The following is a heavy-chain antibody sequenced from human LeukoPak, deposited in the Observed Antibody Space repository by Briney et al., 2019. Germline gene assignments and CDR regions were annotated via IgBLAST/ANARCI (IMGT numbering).Heavy chain of an antibody. Sequence: HPGGSLRLSCAASGFTFSSYWMHWVRQAPGKGLVWVSRINSDGSSTSYADSVKGRFTISRDNAKNTLYLQMNSLRAEDTAVYYCARDLRRCYDRSGYYDAFDIWGQGTMVTVSS. CDR2: INSDGSST. D-gene: IGHD3-22*01. CDR1: GFTFSSYW. CDR3: ARDLRRCYDRSGYYDAFDI. J-gene: IGHJ3*02. V-gene: IGHV3-74*01.